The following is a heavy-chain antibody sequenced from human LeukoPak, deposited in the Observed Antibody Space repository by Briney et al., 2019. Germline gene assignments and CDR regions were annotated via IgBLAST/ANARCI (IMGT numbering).Heavy chain of an antibody. Sequence: SQTLSLTCTVSGGSISSGSYYWSWIRQPAGKGLEWIGRIYTSGSTNYNPSLKSRVTISVDTSKNQFSLKLSSVTAADTAVYYCARRGRPTVTTKAFDIWGQGTMVTVSS. CDR1: GGSISSGSYY. CDR3: ARRGRPTVTTKAFDI. J-gene: IGHJ3*02. D-gene: IGHD4-17*01. V-gene: IGHV4-61*02. CDR2: IYTSGST.